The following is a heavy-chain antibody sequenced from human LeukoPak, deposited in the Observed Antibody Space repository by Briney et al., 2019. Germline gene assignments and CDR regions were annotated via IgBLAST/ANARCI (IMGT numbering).Heavy chain of an antibody. Sequence: MSSETLSLTCTVSGGSISSSSYYWGWIRQPPGKGLEWIGSIYYSGSTYYNPSLKSRVTISVDTSKNQFSLKLSSVTAADTAVYYCARLEGGYEGYFDYWGQGTLVTVSS. CDR3: ARLEGGYEGYFDY. CDR1: GGSISSSSYY. V-gene: IGHV4-39*01. CDR2: IYYSGST. D-gene: IGHD5-12*01. J-gene: IGHJ4*02.